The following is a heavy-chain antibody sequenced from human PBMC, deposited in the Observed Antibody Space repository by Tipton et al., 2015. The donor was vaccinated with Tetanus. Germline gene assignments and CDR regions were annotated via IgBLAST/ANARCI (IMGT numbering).Heavy chain of an antibody. CDR3: ARDYPDFDY. J-gene: IGHJ4*02. CDR1: GFTFSSYA. D-gene: IGHD3-16*02. Sequence: SLRLSCAASGFTFSSYAMNWVRQAPGKGLEWVSAISGGGVSTYYADSVKGRFTTSRDDSKNTVYLHMTSLRAEDTAVYYCARDYPDFDYWGQGTLVTVSS. V-gene: IGHV3-23*01. CDR2: ISGGGVST.